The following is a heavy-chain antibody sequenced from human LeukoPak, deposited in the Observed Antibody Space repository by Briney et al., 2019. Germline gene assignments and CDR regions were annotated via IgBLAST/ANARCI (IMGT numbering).Heavy chain of an antibody. J-gene: IGHJ4*02. V-gene: IGHV1-8*02. CDR1: GYTSTGYY. CDR3: ARADSAMLYY. Sequence: ASVKISCKASGYTSTGYYMHWVRQAPGQGLEWMGWINPNSGNTGYAQKFQGRVTMTRNTSISTAYMELSSLRSEDTAVYYCARADSAMLYYWGQGTLVTVSS. D-gene: IGHD5-18*01. CDR2: INPNSGNT.